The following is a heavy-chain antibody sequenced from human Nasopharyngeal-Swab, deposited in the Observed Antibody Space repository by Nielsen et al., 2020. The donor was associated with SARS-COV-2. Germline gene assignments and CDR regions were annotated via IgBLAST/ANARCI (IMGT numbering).Heavy chain of an antibody. V-gene: IGHV4-31*03. CDR1: GYSISSGYY. Sequence: SETLSLTCTVSGYSISSGYYWGWIRQHPGKGLEWIGYIYYSGSTYYNPSLKSRVTISVDTSKNQFSLKLTSVTAADTAVYYCARGGRTTNWFDPWGQGTLVTVSS. J-gene: IGHJ5*02. CDR2: IYYSGST. CDR3: ARGGRTTNWFDP. D-gene: IGHD1-1*01.